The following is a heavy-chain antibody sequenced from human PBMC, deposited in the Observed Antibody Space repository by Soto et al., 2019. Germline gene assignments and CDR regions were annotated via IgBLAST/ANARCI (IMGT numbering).Heavy chain of an antibody. CDR3: ARSVVMVVVAPVSVLDY. J-gene: IGHJ4*02. V-gene: IGHV1-2*02. D-gene: IGHD2-15*01. CDR1: GYTFTGNY. CDR2: LNPQSGGT. Sequence: ASVKVSCKTSGYTFTGNYIHWVRQAPGQGLEWMGWLNPQSGGTNYAQKFQGRATMTRDTSISTAYMELTRLTSEDTAVYFCARSVVMVVVAPVSVLDYWAQGTLVTVSS.